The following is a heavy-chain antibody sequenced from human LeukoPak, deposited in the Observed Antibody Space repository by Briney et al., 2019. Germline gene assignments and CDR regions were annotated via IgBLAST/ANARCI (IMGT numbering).Heavy chain of an antibody. Sequence: GGSLRLSCAASGFTFSSYAMSWVRQAPGKGLEWVSAISGSGGSTYYADSVKGRFTISRDNSKNTLYLQMNSLRAEDTAVYYCARGDTTYYYGSGSYSNTRPPDYWGQGTLVTVSS. V-gene: IGHV3-23*01. J-gene: IGHJ4*02. CDR3: ARGDTTYYYGSGSYSNTRPPDY. CDR1: GFTFSSYA. CDR2: ISGSGGST. D-gene: IGHD3-10*01.